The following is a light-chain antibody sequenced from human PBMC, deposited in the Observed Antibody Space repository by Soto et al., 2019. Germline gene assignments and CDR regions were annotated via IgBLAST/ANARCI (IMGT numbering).Light chain of an antibody. CDR2: DAS. Sequence: DIQMTQSPSSLSASVGDRVTITCQASQDISNYLNWNQQKPGKAPKLLIYDASNLETGGPSRFSGRRSGTDVTFTISNLQPEDIATYYCQQYDNLPSITFGQGTRLEIK. CDR1: QDISNY. CDR3: QQYDNLPSIT. V-gene: IGKV1-33*01. J-gene: IGKJ5*01.